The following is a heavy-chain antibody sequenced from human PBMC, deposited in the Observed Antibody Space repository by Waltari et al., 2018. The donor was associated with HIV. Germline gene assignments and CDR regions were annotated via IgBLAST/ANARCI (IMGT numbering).Heavy chain of an antibody. CDR3: ARLFYYDTTGYINNAFDI. CDR1: GSTFTNYW. Sequence: EVQLVQSGAEVRKSGESLKISCKASGSTFTNYWIAWLRQMSGEGLEWMGIIYPFDSDTRYNPSFEGQITISADKSLATAYLEWSNLNASDAAIYYCARLFYYDTTGYINNAFDIWGQGTVVTVS. CDR2: IYPFDSDT. J-gene: IGHJ3*02. D-gene: IGHD3-22*01. V-gene: IGHV5-51*03.